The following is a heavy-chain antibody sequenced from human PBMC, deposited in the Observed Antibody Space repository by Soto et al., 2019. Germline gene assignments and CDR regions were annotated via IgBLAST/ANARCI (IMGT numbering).Heavy chain of an antibody. J-gene: IGHJ4*02. CDR3: ARDYDSSGYPRYYFDY. Sequence: GGSLRLSCAASGFTFSSFAMHWVRQAPGKGLEWVSSISSSSSYIYYADSVKGRFTISRDNAKNSLYLQMNSLRAEDTAVYYCARDYDSSGYPRYYFDYWGQGTLVTVSS. CDR2: ISSSSSYI. V-gene: IGHV3-21*01. CDR1: GFTFSSFA. D-gene: IGHD3-22*01.